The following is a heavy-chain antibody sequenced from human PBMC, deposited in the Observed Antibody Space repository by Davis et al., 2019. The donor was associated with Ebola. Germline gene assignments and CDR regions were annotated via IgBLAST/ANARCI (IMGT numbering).Heavy chain of an antibody. CDR1: GFTFSSYS. CDR3: ARDLVTNLRNYYYGMDV. V-gene: IGHV3-48*02. J-gene: IGHJ6*02. Sequence: GESLKISCAASGFTFSSYSMNWVRQAPGKGLEWVSYISSSRSTIYYADSVKGRFTISRDNAKNSLYLQMNSLRDEDTAVYYCARDLVTNLRNYYYGMDVWGQGTTVTVSS. D-gene: IGHD4-17*01. CDR2: ISSSRSTI.